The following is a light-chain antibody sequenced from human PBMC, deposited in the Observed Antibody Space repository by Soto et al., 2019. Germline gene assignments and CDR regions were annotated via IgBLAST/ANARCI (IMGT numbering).Light chain of an antibody. V-gene: IGKV1-9*01. CDR3: QQPNSYPLT. CDR1: QGIRNS. J-gene: IGKJ4*01. Sequence: DIQLTQSPSFLSASVGDRVTITCRASQGIRNSLAWYQQKPGKAPKLLIYAASSLQGGVPSRFSGSGSGTEFTLTISSLQPEDFETYYCQQPNSYPLTFGGGTKVDIK. CDR2: AAS.